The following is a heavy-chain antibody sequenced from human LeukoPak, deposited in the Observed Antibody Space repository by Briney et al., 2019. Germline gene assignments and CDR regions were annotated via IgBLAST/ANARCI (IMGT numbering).Heavy chain of an antibody. V-gene: IGHV1-2*02. CDR3: ARQYTYSWYQ. CDR1: GYTFTGHY. CDR2: INPNSGGT. D-gene: IGHD6-13*01. J-gene: IGHJ4*02. Sequence: ASVKVSCKASGYTFTGHYMHWVRQAPGQGLEWMGWINPNSGGTNYAQKFQGRVTMTRDTSISTAYMELSRLRSDDTAVYYCARQYTYSWYQWGQGTLVTVSS.